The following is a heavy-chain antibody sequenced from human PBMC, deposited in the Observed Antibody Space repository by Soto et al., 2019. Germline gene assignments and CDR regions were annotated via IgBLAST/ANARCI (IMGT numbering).Heavy chain of an antibody. Sequence: SETLSLTCTVSGGSISSYYWSWIRQPPGKGLEWIGYIYYSGSTNYNPSLKSRVTISVDTSKNHFSLKLSSVTAADTAVYYCARRYGYSFDYWGQGTLVTVPS. CDR1: GGSISSYY. D-gene: IGHD1-1*01. CDR2: IYYSGST. J-gene: IGHJ4*02. V-gene: IGHV4-59*08. CDR3: ARRYGYSFDY.